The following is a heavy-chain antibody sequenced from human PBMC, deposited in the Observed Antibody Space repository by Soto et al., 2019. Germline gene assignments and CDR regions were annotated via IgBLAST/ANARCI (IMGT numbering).Heavy chain of an antibody. CDR1: GGSISSYY. J-gene: IGHJ6*02. Sequence: QVQLQESGPGLVKPSETLSLTCTVSGGSISSYYWSWIRQPARKGLEWIGRIYTSGSTNYNPSLKSRVTMSVDTSKNQFSLKLSSVTAADTAVYYCARGIAVAGTYYYYGMDVWGQGTTVTVSS. CDR2: IYTSGST. D-gene: IGHD6-19*01. V-gene: IGHV4-4*07. CDR3: ARGIAVAGTYYYYGMDV.